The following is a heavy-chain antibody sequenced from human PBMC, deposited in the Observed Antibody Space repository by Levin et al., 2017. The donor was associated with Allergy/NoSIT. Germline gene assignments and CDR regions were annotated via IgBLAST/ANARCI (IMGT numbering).Heavy chain of an antibody. CDR3: ARDWTACSSTSCYDYYYYGMDV. D-gene: IGHD2-2*01. V-gene: IGHV3-21*01. CDR1: GFTFSSYS. CDR2: ISSSSSYI. Sequence: GGSLRLSCAASGFTFSSYSMNWVRQAPGKGLEWVSSISSSSSYIYYADSVKGRFTISRDNAKNSLYLQMNSLRAEDTAVYYCARDWTACSSTSCYDYYYYGMDVWGQGTTVTVSS. J-gene: IGHJ6*02.